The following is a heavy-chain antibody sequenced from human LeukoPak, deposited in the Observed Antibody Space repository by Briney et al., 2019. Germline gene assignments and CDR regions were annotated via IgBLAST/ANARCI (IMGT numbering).Heavy chain of an antibody. CDR2: INHSGST. V-gene: IGHV4-34*01. CDR3: ARSYYYDSSGYYYDY. CDR1: GGSFSGYY. J-gene: IGHJ4*02. D-gene: IGHD3-22*01. Sequence: SETLSLTCAVYGGSFSGYYWSWIRQPPGKGLEWIGEINHSGSTNYNPSLKSRVTISVDTSKNQFSLKLSSVTAADTAVYYCARSYYYDSSGYYYDYWGQGTLVTVSS.